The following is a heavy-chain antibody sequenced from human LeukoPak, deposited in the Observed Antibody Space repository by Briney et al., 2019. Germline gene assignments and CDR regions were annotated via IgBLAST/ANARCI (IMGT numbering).Heavy chain of an antibody. Sequence: ASVNVSCKASGYTFTSYYMHWVRQAPGQGLEWMGIINPSGGSTSYAQKFQGRVTMTRDTSITTACMELSSLRSDDTAMYYCTRALGSDYWGQGTLVTVSS. CDR2: INPSGGST. V-gene: IGHV1-46*01. CDR3: TRALGSDY. J-gene: IGHJ4*02. CDR1: GYTFTSYY. D-gene: IGHD1-26*01.